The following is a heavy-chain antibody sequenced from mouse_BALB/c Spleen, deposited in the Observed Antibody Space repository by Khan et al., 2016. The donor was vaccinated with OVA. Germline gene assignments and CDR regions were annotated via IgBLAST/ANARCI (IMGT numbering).Heavy chain of an antibody. D-gene: IGHD2-2*01. Sequence: VQLQQSGPELMKPGASVKISCKASGYSFTSYYIHWLMQSHGKSLEWIGYIDPFSGGITYNQKFKGKATLTVDKSSSTAYIYFSNLTSEDSAVYYCTRHGYVAWFTYWGQGTLVTVSA. CDR2: IDPFSGGI. CDR3: TRHGYVAWFTY. J-gene: IGHJ3*01. CDR1: GYSFTSYY. V-gene: IGHV1S135*01.